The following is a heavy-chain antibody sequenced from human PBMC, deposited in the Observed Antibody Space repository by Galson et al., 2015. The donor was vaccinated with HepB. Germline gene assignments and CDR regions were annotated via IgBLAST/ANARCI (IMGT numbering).Heavy chain of an antibody. CDR1: GFTFSDYY. J-gene: IGHJ4*02. V-gene: IGHV3-11*06. CDR3: ARVADADYGDHSHVDY. Sequence: SLRLSCAASGFTFSDYYMSWIRQAPGKGLEWGSYISSSSTYTNYADSVKGRFTISRDNAKKSLYLQINSLRAEDTAVYYCARVADADYGDHSHVDYWGRGTLVTVSS. D-gene: IGHD4-17*01. CDR2: ISSSSTYT.